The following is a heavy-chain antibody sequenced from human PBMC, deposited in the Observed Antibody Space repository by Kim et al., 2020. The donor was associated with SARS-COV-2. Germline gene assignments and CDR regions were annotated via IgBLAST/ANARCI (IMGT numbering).Heavy chain of an antibody. V-gene: IGHV3-23*01. CDR3: AKTNPAAGISYGMDV. J-gene: IGHJ6*02. Sequence: VKGRFTISRDNSKNTLDLQMNSLRAEDTAVYYCAKTNPAAGISYGMDVWGQGTTVTVSS. D-gene: IGHD3-3*02.